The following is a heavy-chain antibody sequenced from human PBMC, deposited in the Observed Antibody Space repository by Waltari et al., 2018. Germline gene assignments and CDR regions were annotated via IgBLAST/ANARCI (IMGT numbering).Heavy chain of an antibody. CDR2: INAGNGKT. CDR3: AREPSWASYGDVRPYDMDD. CDR1: GYTFTSHP. V-gene: IGHV1-3*01. J-gene: IGHJ4*01. Sequence: AHPVQSGADGKKPGASVRVSRLPSGYTFTSHPCHWLRLAPRQTLEWMGWINAGNGKTKYAQKFQGRVTITRDTSASTAYMELSSLRSEDTAVYYCAREPSWASYGDVRPYDMDDWGQGTMVTVSS. D-gene: IGHD3-16*01.